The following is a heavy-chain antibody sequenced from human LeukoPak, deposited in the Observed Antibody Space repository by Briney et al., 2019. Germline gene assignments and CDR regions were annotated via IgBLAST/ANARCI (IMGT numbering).Heavy chain of an antibody. V-gene: IGHV3-23*01. CDR1: GFTFSSYA. D-gene: IGHD2-15*01. CDR3: VKGIYCSGGSCYSGYDY. J-gene: IGHJ4*02. Sequence: PGGSLRLSCAASGFTFSSYAMSWVRQAPGKGLEWVSAISGSGGSTYCADSVKGRFTISRDNSKNTLYLQMNSLRAEDTAVYYCVKGIYCSGGSCYSGYDYWGQGTLVTVSS. CDR2: ISGSGGST.